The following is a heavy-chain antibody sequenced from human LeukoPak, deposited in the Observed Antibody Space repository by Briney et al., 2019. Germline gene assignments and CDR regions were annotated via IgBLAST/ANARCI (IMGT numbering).Heavy chain of an antibody. D-gene: IGHD2-2*02. CDR1: GGSFSGYY. Sequence: PSETLSLTCAVYGGSFSGYYWRWIRPPPGKGLEWIGEINHSGSTNYNPSLKSRVTISVDTSKNQFSLKLSSVTAADTAVYYCARAGILGYCSSTSCYTSNWFDPWGQGTLVTVSS. CDR2: INHSGST. V-gene: IGHV4-34*01. J-gene: IGHJ5*02. CDR3: ARAGILGYCSSTSCYTSNWFDP.